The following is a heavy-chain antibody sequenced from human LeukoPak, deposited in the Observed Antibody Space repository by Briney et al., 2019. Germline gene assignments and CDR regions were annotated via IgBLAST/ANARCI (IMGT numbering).Heavy chain of an antibody. Sequence: GGSLRLSCAASGFTFSSYSMNWVRQAPGKGLEWVSSISSSSYIYYADSVKGRFTISRDNSKNTLYLQMNSLRAEDTAVYYCAKGGYSYGYYYYYMDVWGKGTTVTVSS. D-gene: IGHD5-18*01. CDR3: AKGGYSYGYYYYYMDV. V-gene: IGHV3-21*04. CDR2: ISSSSYI. CDR1: GFTFSSYS. J-gene: IGHJ6*03.